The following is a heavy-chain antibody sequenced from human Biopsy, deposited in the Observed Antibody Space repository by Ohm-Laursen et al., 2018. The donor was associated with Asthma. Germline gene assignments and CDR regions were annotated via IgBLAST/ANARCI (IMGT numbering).Heavy chain of an antibody. Sequence: RSLRLSCSASGFIFSNFAIHWVRQAPGKGLEWVGVISKDASTQDYADSVKGRFTMARDNSKNTLDLQMNSLREEDTAVYYCVRDGTDDAFDIWGQGTVVSVSS. CDR3: VRDGTDDAFDI. V-gene: IGHV3-30*01. D-gene: IGHD1-1*01. CDR1: GFIFSNFA. CDR2: ISKDASTQ. J-gene: IGHJ3*02.